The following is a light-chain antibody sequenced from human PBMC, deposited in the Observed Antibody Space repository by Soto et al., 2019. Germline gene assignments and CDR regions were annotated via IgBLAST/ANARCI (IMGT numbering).Light chain of an antibody. CDR3: SSYTTTSPL. V-gene: IGLV2-14*01. CDR1: SSDVGGYKY. J-gene: IGLJ1*01. Sequence: QSALTQPASVSGSPGQSITISCTGTSSDVGGYKYVSWYQLHPGTAPKLVIYDVTNRPSGVSNRFSGSKSGNTASLTISGLQAEDGADYFCSSYTTTSPLFGTGTKVTVL. CDR2: DVT.